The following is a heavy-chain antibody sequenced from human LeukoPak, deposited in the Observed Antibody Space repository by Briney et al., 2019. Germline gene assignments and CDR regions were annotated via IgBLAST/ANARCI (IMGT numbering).Heavy chain of an antibody. CDR1: GYTFTSYY. CDR2: INPSGGST. Sequence: GASVKVSCKASGYTFTSYYMHWVRQAPGQGLEWMGIINPSGGSTSYAQKLQGRVTMTRDTSTSTVYMELSSLRSEDTAVYYCARDSREYSSSWYISSTLPDYWGQGTLVTVSS. D-gene: IGHD6-13*01. V-gene: IGHV1-46*01. CDR3: ARDSREYSSSWYISSTLPDY. J-gene: IGHJ4*02.